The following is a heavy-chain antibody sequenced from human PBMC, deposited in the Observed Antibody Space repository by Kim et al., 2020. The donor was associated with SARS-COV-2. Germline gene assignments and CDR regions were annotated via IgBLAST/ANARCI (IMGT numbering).Heavy chain of an antibody. V-gene: IGHV3-74*01. CDR3: TGRSLRGTNFFDY. Sequence: ADSVKGRLNISRDNAKNTMYLGMNSLRAEDTAVYYCTGRSLRGTNFFDYWGQGTLVTVSS. D-gene: IGHD1-1*01. J-gene: IGHJ4*02.